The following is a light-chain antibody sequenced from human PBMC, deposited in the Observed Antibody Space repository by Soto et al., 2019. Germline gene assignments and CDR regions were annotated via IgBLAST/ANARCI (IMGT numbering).Light chain of an antibody. CDR1: QSISHF. V-gene: IGKV1-39*01. CDR2: GAS. Sequence: DIEMTQSPSSLSASVGDSVTITCRASQSISHFLNWYQQKPGKAPRVLIYGASTLKGGVPSRFSGSGSGTEFTLTISSLQPEDFATYYCQQYGNSPITFGQGTRLEI. CDR3: QQYGNSPIT. J-gene: IGKJ5*01.